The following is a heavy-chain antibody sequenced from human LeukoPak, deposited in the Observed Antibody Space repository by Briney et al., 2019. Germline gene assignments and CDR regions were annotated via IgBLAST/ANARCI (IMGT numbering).Heavy chain of an antibody. J-gene: IGHJ4*02. V-gene: IGHV4-59*01. CDR1: GGSISSYY. Sequence: SEALSLTCTVSGGSISSYYWSWIRQPPGKGLEWIGYIYYSGSTNYNPSLKSRVTISVDTSKNQFSLKLSSVTAADTAVYYCARLRRVSSSWYYFDYWGQGTLVTVSS. CDR2: IYYSGST. D-gene: IGHD6-13*01. CDR3: ARLRRVSSSWYYFDY.